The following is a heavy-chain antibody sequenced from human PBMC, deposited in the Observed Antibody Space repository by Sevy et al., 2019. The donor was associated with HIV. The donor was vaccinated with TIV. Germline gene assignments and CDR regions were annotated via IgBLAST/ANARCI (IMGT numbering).Heavy chain of an antibody. CDR1: GGSFSGYS. J-gene: IGHJ3*02. CDR2: ITHSGNT. Sequence: SETLSLTCAVYGGSFSGYSWNWIRQPPERGLEWIGEITHSGNTNYISSLKSRVTISKATSNNQFSLKLNSVSAADTAVYYCARGKDVSGTFDIWGQGTGVTVSS. CDR3: ARGKDVSGTFDI. V-gene: IGHV4-34*01.